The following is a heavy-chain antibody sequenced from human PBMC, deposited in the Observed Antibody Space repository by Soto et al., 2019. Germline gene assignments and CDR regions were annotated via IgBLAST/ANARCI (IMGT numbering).Heavy chain of an antibody. CDR1: GGTFSSYT. CDR3: ARDRVPEDSSGWYPYNWFDP. J-gene: IGHJ5*02. CDR2: IIPILGIA. V-gene: IGHV1-69*04. D-gene: IGHD6-19*01. Sequence: ASVKVSCKASGGTFSSYTISWVRQAPGQGLEWMGRIIPILGIANYAQKFQGRVTITADKSTSTAYMELSSLRSEDTAVYYCARDRVPEDSSGWYPYNWFDPWGQGTLVTVSS.